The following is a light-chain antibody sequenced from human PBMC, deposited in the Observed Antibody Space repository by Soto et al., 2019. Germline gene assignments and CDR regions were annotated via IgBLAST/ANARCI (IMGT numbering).Light chain of an antibody. CDR2: GNN. Sequence: QSVLTQPPSVSGAPGQRVTISCTGSSSNIGAGYDVHWYQQLPGTAPKLLIFGNNNRPSGVPDRFIGSKSGTSASLAIPGLQAEDEADYYCQSYDNSLGDWVFCGGSKLTVL. CDR1: SSNIGAGYD. CDR3: QSYDNSLGDWV. V-gene: IGLV1-40*01. J-gene: IGLJ3*02.